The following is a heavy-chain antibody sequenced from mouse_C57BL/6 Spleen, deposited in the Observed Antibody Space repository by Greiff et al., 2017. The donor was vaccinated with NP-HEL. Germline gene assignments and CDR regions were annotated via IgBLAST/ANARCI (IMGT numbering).Heavy chain of an antibody. V-gene: IGHV1-69*01. CDR1: GYTFTSYW. Sequence: VQLQQPGAELVMPGASVKLSCKASGYTFTSYWMHWVKQRPGQGLEWIGEIDPSDSYTNYNQKFKGKSTLTVDKSASTAYMQLSSLTSEDSAVYYCARSELGRSAYWGHGTLVTVSA. J-gene: IGHJ3*01. CDR2: IDPSDSYT. CDR3: ARSELGRSAY. D-gene: IGHD4-1*01.